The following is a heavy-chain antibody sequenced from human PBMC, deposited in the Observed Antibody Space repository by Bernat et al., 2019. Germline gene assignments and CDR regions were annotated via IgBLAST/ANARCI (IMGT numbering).Heavy chain of an antibody. J-gene: IGHJ4*02. CDR3: TRLERGGRSDY. Sequence: EVQLVESGGGLVQPGGSLRLSCVGSGFTLSDHYMDWVRQTPGKGLEWIGRSKNKANSHTAEYAASVKGRFTISRDDSKNLLSLQMNSLQTDDTAVYYCTRLERGGRSDYWGQGTLVTVSS. D-gene: IGHD1-26*01. V-gene: IGHV3-72*01. CDR1: GFTLSDHY. CDR2: SKNKANSHTA.